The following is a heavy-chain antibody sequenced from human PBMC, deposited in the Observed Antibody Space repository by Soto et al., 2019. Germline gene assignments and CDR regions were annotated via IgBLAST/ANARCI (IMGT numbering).Heavy chain of an antibody. CDR3: ARRFYSSSSFHYYYGMDV. J-gene: IGHJ6*02. CDR1: GGSISSSSYY. CDR2: IYYSGST. D-gene: IGHD6-6*01. Sequence: SETLSLTCTVSGGSISSSSYYWGWIRQPPGKGLEWIGSIYYSGSTYYNPSLKSRVTISVDTSKNQFSLKLSSVTAADTAVYYCARRFYSSSSFHYYYGMDVLGQGTTVTV. V-gene: IGHV4-39*01.